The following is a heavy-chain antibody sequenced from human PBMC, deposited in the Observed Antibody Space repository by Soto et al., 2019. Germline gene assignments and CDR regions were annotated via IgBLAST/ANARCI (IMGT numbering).Heavy chain of an antibody. CDR2: IYPDDSDT. Sequence: GESLKISCKGSGYRFSSYWIGWVRQMPGKGLECMGIIYPDDSDTRYSLSFQGQVTISADKSISTAYLQWSSLKASDTAMYYCARGLGNFPTTACPSGDYWGQGTLVTVSS. V-gene: IGHV5-51*01. J-gene: IGHJ4*02. D-gene: IGHD1-26*01. CDR3: ARGLGNFPTTACPSGDY. CDR1: GYRFSSYW.